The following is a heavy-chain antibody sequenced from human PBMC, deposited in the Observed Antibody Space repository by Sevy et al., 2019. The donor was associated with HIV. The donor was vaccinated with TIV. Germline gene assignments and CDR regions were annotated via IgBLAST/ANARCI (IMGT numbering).Heavy chain of an antibody. V-gene: IGHV4-34*01. CDR2: INHSGST. J-gene: IGHJ4*02. CDR1: GGSFSGYY. Sequence: SETLSLTCTVYGGSFSGYYWSWIRQPPGKGLEWIGEINHSGSTNYNPSLKSRVTISVDTSKNQFSLKLSSVTAADTAVYYCAREEWGGGDYWGQGTLVTVSS. CDR3: AREEWGGGDY. D-gene: IGHD3-16*01.